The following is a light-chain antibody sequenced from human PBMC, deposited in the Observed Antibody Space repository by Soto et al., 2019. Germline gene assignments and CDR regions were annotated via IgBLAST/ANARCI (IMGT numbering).Light chain of an antibody. CDR2: GAS. CDR3: QQTFSAAVT. V-gene: IGKV1-39*01. Sequence: DIHLTQSPSSLSAAVGDRVTITCRASQAILTYLNWFQQKAGKAPEVLIYGASSLRSGVPSRFTGSGSATDVTLTISSLQPEDAGTYFCQQTFSAAVTFGGGTKV. CDR1: QAILTY. J-gene: IGKJ4*01.